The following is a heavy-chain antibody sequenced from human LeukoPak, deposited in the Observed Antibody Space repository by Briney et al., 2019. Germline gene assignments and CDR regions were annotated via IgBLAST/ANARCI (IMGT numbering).Heavy chain of an antibody. J-gene: IGHJ3*02. CDR1: GFTVSSNY. D-gene: IGHD4-17*01. V-gene: IGHV3-66*01. CDR3: ARDTVTTGGAFDI. CDR2: IYSGGST. Sequence: GGSLRLSCAASGFTVSSNYMSWVRQAPGKGLEWVSVIYSGGSTYYADSVKGRFTISRDNSKNTLYLQMNSLRAEDTAVYYCARDTVTTGGAFDIWGQGTMVTVSS.